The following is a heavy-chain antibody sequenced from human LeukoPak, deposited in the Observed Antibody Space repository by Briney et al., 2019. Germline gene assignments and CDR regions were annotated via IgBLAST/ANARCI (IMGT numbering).Heavy chain of an antibody. D-gene: IGHD4-23*01. V-gene: IGHV3-9*01. Sequence: GGSLRLSCAASGFTFDDYAMHWVRQAPGKGLEWVSSISWNSGTIGYADSVKGRFTISRDNAKNSLYLQMNSLRPEDTALYYCARDGGHDYGGNDYWGQGTLVTVSS. CDR1: GFTFDDYA. CDR3: ARDGGHDYGGNDY. J-gene: IGHJ4*02. CDR2: ISWNSGTI.